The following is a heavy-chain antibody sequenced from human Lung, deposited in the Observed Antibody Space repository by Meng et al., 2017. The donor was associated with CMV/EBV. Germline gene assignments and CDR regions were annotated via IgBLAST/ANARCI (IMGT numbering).Heavy chain of an antibody. D-gene: IGHD3-10*01. V-gene: IGHV5-51*01. J-gene: IGHJ4*02. CDR2: IYPGDSDT. Sequence: ESXKISCKGSGYSFSSYWIGWVRQMPGKGLEWMGIIYPGDSDTTYRPSFQGQVTISADKSISTAYLQWSSLKASDTAMYYCARTMGPAPFDYWGQGTLVTVSS. CDR3: ARTMGPAPFDY. CDR1: GYSFSSYW.